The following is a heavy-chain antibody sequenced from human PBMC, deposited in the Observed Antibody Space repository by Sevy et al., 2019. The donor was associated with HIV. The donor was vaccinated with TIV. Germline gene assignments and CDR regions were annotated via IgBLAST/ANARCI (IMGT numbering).Heavy chain of an antibody. CDR2: IKQDGSEK. V-gene: IGHV3-7*01. J-gene: IGHJ4*02. Sequence: GGSLRLSCAASGFTFSSYWMSWVRQAPGKGLEWVANIKQDGSEKYYVDSVKGGFTISRDNAKNSLYLQMNSLRAEDTAVYYCARVRWELLPDFDYWGQGTLVTVSS. CDR1: GFTFSSYW. D-gene: IGHD1-26*01. CDR3: ARVRWELLPDFDY.